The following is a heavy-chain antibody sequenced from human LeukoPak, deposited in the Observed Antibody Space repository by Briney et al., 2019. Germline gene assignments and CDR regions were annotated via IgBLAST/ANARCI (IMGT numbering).Heavy chain of an antibody. Sequence: GASVKVSCKASGYTFTSYGISWVRQAPGQGLEWMGWISAYNGNTNYAQKLQGRVTMTTDTSTSTAYMELRSLRSDDTAVYYCARVRPAAMIGWYYYYGMDVWGQGTTVTVSS. CDR2: ISAYNGNT. J-gene: IGHJ6*02. D-gene: IGHD2-2*01. CDR1: GYTFTSYG. CDR3: ARVRPAAMIGWYYYYGMDV. V-gene: IGHV1-18*01.